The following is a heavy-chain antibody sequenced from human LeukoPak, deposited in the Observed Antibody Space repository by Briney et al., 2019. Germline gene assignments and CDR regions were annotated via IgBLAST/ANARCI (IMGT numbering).Heavy chain of an antibody. Sequence: PGGSLRLSCAASGFTFSSYSMNWVRQAPGKGLEWVSSISSSSSYIYYADSVKGRFTISRDNAKNSLYLQMNSLRAEDTALYYCARSGVGYCTNGVCFVDYWGQGTLVTVSS. D-gene: IGHD2-8*01. J-gene: IGHJ4*02. V-gene: IGHV3-21*04. CDR1: GFTFSSYS. CDR2: ISSSSSYI. CDR3: ARSGVGYCTNGVCFVDY.